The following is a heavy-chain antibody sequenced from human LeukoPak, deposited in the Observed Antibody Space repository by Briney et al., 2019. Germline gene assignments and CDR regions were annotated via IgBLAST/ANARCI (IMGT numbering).Heavy chain of an antibody. CDR1: GGSFSGYY. D-gene: IGHD4-23*01. V-gene: IGHV4-34*01. Sequence: SETLSLTCAVYGGSFSGYYWSWIRQPPGKGLEWMGEINHSGSTNYNPSLKSRVTISVDTSKNQFSLKLSSVTAADTAVYYCARGVSSMVVTKRRAFDIWGQGTMVTVSS. CDR3: ARGVSSMVVTKRRAFDI. CDR2: INHSGST. J-gene: IGHJ3*02.